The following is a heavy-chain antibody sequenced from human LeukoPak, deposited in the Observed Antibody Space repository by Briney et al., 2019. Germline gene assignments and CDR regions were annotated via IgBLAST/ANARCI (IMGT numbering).Heavy chain of an antibody. CDR1: GFTFSSYS. CDR3: AKAMVRGVQGVYFDY. V-gene: IGHV3-21*01. Sequence: PGGSLRLPCAASGFTFSSYSMNWVRQAPGKGQEWVSSISSSSSYIYYADSVKGRFTISRDNAKNSLYLQMNSLRAEDTAVYYCAKAMVRGVQGVYFDYWGQGTLVTVSS. D-gene: IGHD3-10*01. J-gene: IGHJ4*02. CDR2: ISSSSSYI.